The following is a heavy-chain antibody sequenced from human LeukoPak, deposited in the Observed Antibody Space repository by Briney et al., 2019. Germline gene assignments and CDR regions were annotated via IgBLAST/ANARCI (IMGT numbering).Heavy chain of an antibody. Sequence: GASVKVSCKASGYTFTSYGISWVRQAPGQGLEWMGWISAYNGNTNYAQKLQGRVTMTTDTSTSTAYMELRSLRSDDTAVCYCARAIVGATYYYYYGMDVWGQGTTVTVSS. V-gene: IGHV1-18*01. CDR1: GYTFTSYG. D-gene: IGHD1-26*01. CDR2: ISAYNGNT. J-gene: IGHJ6*02. CDR3: ARAIVGATYYYYYGMDV.